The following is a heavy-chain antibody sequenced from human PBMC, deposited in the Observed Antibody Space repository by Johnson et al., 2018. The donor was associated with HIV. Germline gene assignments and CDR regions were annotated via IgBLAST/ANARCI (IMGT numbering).Heavy chain of an antibody. D-gene: IGHD3-22*01. J-gene: IGHJ3*02. CDR2: IYSGGST. V-gene: IGHV3-66*04. CDR1: GFTFSSYA. Sequence: VQVVESGGGVVQPGRSLRLSCAASGFTFSSYAMHWVRQAPGKGLEWVSVIYSGGSTNYADSVKGRFTISRDNSKNTLYLEMSSLRAEDTAVYYCARQSPYYFDRSGYPAAFDIWGQGTMVTVSS. CDR3: ARQSPYYFDRSGYPAAFDI.